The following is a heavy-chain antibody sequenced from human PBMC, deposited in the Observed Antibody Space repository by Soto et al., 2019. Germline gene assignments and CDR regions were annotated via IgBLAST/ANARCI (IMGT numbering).Heavy chain of an antibody. D-gene: IGHD5-18*01. CDR2: INPNSGNR. J-gene: IGHJ4*02. CDR1: GYTFSNFA. V-gene: IGHV1-3*01. Sequence: QVLLVQSGTEVQKPGASVKISCRASGYTFSNFAIHWVRQAPGQSLEWMGWINPNSGNREYSQMFQGRVTITWDTNTASLELSGPRSTDTAVYYCARGGQLWYFDYWGQGTVVSVSS. CDR3: ARGGQLWYFDY.